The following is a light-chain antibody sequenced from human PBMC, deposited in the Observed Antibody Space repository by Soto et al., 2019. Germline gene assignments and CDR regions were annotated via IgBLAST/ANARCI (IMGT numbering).Light chain of an antibody. Sequence: EIVMTQSPATLSVSPGERVTLSCRASQDIRSSLAWYQQKPGQAPRLLIYGASSRATGIPDRFSGSGSGTEFTLTISSLQSEDFAVYYCQQYNNWPWTFGQGTKVDIK. CDR1: QDIRSS. J-gene: IGKJ1*01. CDR3: QQYNNWPWT. CDR2: GAS. V-gene: IGKV3D-15*01.